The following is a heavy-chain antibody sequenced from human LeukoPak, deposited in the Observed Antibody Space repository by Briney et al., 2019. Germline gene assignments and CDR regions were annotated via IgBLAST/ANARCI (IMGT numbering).Heavy chain of an antibody. D-gene: IGHD1-26*01. Sequence: PGGSLRLSCAASGFTFSNYNMNWVRQAPGKGLEWVANIKQDGSEKYYVDSVKGRFTISRDNAKNSLYLQMNSLRAEDTAVYYCARDKAVGATLFDYWGQGTLVTVSS. CDR2: IKQDGSEK. CDR1: GFTFSNYN. J-gene: IGHJ4*02. CDR3: ARDKAVGATLFDY. V-gene: IGHV3-7*01.